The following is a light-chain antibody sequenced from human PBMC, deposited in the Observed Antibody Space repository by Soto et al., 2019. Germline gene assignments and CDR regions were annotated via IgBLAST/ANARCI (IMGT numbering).Light chain of an antibody. CDR3: QQYNNWPLT. CDR1: QTISSW. CDR2: KAS. Sequence: DIQMTQSPSTLSGSVGDRVTITCRASQTISSWLAWYQQKPGKAPKLLIYKASTLKSGVPSRFSGSGSGTEFTLTISSLQSEDFAVYYCQQYNNWPLTFGQGTKV. V-gene: IGKV1-5*03. J-gene: IGKJ1*01.